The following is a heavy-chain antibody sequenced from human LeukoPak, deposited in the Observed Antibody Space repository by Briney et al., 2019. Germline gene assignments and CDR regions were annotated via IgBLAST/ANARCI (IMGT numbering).Heavy chain of an antibody. D-gene: IGHD6-6*01. J-gene: IGHJ6*04. V-gene: IGHV3-30*18. CDR3: AKALHPSWRYYYGMDV. Sequence: GGSLRLSCAASGFTFSSYGMHWVRQAPGRGLEWVAVISYAGSNKYYADSVKGRFSISRDNSKNTLYLQMNSLRAEDTAVYYCAKALHPSWRYYYGMDVWSKGTTVTVSS. CDR2: ISYAGSNK. CDR1: GFTFSSYG.